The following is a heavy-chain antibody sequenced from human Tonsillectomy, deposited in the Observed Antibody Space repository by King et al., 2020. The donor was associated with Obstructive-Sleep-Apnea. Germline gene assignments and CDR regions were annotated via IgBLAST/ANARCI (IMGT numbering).Heavy chain of an antibody. CDR2: IYHSGST. CDR1: GYSISSGYY. CDR3: ARDGMSSGWAFDY. D-gene: IGHD6-19*01. V-gene: IGHV4-38-2*02. Sequence: QLQESGPGLVKPSETLSLTCTVSGYSISSGYYWGWIRQPPGKGLEWIGRIYHSGSTYYKPSLKSLVTISVDTAKNQFSLMLSSVTAADTAVYYCARDGMSSGWAFDYWGQGTLVTVSS. J-gene: IGHJ4*02.